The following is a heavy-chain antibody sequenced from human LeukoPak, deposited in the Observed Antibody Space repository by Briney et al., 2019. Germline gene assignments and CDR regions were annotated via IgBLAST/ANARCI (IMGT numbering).Heavy chain of an antibody. CDR3: ARDLGSSWPH. D-gene: IGHD6-13*01. J-gene: IGHJ4*02. V-gene: IGHV4-38-2*02. Sequence: SETLSLTCNVSGYTMNSGYYWSWIRQPPGKGLEWIGSIYYSGSTYYNPSLKSRVTISVDTSKNQFSLKLSSVTAADTAVYYCARDLGSSWPHWGQGTLVTVSS. CDR2: IYYSGST. CDR1: GYTMNSGYY.